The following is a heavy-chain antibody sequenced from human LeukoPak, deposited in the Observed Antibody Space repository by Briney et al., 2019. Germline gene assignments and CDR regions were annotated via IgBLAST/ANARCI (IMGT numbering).Heavy chain of an antibody. D-gene: IGHD2-21*01. J-gene: IGHJ4*02. CDR2: ISYDGSNK. CDR3: ARYSGG. CDR1: GFTFSSYA. V-gene: IGHV3-30-3*01. Sequence: GGTLRLSCAASGFTFSSYAMHWVRQAPGKGLEWVAVISYDGSNKYYADSVKGRFTISRDNSKNTLYLQMNSLRAEDTGVYYCARYSGGWGQGTLVTVSS.